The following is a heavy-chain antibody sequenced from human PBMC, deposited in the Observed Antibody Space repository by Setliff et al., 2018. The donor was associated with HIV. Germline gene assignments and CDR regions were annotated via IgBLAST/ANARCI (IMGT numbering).Heavy chain of an antibody. CDR1: GGSFSSTTYS. V-gene: IGHV4-39*01. CDR2: IHSSGTT. D-gene: IGHD3-3*01. CDR3: ARHKTNYDFYAFDV. Sequence: PSETLSLTCTVSGGSFSSTTYSWGWIRQPPGMGLEWIGTIHSSGTTDYNPSLKSRVAMSVDTSRSQFSLNVRSVTAADTAVYYCARHKTNYDFYAFDVWVQGTMVTVSS. J-gene: IGHJ3*01.